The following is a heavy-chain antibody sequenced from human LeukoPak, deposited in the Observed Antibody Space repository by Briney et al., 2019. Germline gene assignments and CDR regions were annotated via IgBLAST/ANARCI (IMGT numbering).Heavy chain of an antibody. D-gene: IGHD6-13*01. CDR3: ARQWDSSSWYA. J-gene: IGHJ4*02. CDR1: GFTFSNVW. V-gene: IGHV4-39*01. Sequence: GSLRLSCAASGFTFSNVWMSWVRQPPGKGLEWIGSIYYSGSTYYNPSLKSRVTISVDTSKNQFSLKLSSVTAADTAVYYCARQWDSSSWYAWGQGTLVTVSS. CDR2: IYYSGST.